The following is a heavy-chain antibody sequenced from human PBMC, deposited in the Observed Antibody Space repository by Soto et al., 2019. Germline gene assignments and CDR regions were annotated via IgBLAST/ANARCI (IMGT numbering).Heavy chain of an antibody. V-gene: IGHV4-59*01. CDR3: ARAGTRTWYFDL. CDR2: IYHSGST. D-gene: IGHD1-1*01. J-gene: IGHJ2*01. CDR1: VDSISTYY. Sequence: QVQLQESGPGLVKPSETLSLTCSVSVDSISTYYWNWIRQPPGGGLEWIGHIYHSGSTNYNPSLQSRVTMSVDTSRNHFSLKLSSVTAAATAVYYCARAGTRTWYFDLWGRGTLVTVSS.